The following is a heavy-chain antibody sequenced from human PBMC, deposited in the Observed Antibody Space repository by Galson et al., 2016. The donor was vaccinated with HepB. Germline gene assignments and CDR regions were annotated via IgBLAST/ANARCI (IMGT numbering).Heavy chain of an antibody. V-gene: IGHV3-33*01. CDR3: ARLPNQGVTPFGF. Sequence: SLRLSCAASGFIFSSYGMHWVRQAPGKGLEWVAVIWYDGTNKYYADSVKGRFTISRDNSKNTLYLQMDSLRVEDTAVYYCARLPNQGVTPFGFWGQGTMGTVSS. CDR1: GFIFSSYG. CDR2: IWYDGTNK. J-gene: IGHJ3*01. D-gene: IGHD3-10*01.